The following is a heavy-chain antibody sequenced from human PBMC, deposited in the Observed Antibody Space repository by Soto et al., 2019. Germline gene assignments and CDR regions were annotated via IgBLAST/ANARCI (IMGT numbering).Heavy chain of an antibody. CDR2: IYSSGST. V-gene: IGHV4-59*08. J-gene: IGHJ4*02. CDR1: GGSISSYY. CDR3: ARRYGGGFDY. Sequence: QVQLLESGPGLVKPSETLSLTCTVSGGSISSYYWSWIRQPPGKGLEWLGYIYSSGSTNYNPSLKSRVTISVDTSKNQFSLKLSSGTAADTAVYYCARRYGGGFDYWGQGTLVTVSS. D-gene: IGHD3-10*01.